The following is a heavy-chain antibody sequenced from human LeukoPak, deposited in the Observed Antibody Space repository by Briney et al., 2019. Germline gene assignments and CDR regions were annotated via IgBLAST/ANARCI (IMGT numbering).Heavy chain of an antibody. Sequence: GGSLRLSCAASGFTFSSYAMSWVRQAPGKGLEWVSAISGSGGSTYYADSVKGRFTISRDNSKNTLYLQMNSLRAEDTAVYYXXXFGWSYYFDYWGQGTLVTVSS. V-gene: IGHV3-23*01. CDR3: XXFGWSYYFDY. CDR1: GFTFSSYA. CDR2: ISGSGGST. D-gene: IGHD1-26*01. J-gene: IGHJ4*02.